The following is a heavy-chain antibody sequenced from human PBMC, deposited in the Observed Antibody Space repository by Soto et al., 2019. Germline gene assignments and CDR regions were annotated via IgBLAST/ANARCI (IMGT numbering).Heavy chain of an antibody. CDR2: ISTSGGST. CDR3: SLSDRYYGMDV. Sequence: GXSLRLSCAASGFTFSSYAMSWVRQAPGKGLEWVSSISTSGGSTYYADSVKGRFTISRDNSNNTLYLQMNSLRAEDTAVYYCSLSDRYYGMDVWGLGTTVTLSS. J-gene: IGHJ6*02. CDR1: GFTFSSYA. V-gene: IGHV3-23*01.